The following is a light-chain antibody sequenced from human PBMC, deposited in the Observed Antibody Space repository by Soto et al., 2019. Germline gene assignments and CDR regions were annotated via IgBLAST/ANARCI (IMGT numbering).Light chain of an antibody. CDR3: QSYDSSLSGVL. J-gene: IGLJ2*01. V-gene: IGLV1-40*01. Sequence: QSVLTQPPSVSGAPGQRVTISCTGSNSNIGTTYDVHWYQQFPGTAPRLLIYGNNNRPSGVPDRFSGSKSGTSASLAITGLKVEDEADYYCQSYDSSLSGVLFGGGTKLTVL. CDR2: GNN. CDR1: NSNIGTTYD.